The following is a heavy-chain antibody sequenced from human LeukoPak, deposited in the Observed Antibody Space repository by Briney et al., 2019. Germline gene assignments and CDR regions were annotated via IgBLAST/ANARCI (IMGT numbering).Heavy chain of an antibody. V-gene: IGHV3-48*01. CDR2: ISGGSFTI. Sequence: GGSLRLSCAASGFTFSDYTMNWVRQAPGQGPEWIAYISGGSFTIYYADSVKGRFTISRDDAKNSLFLQMNGLRVEDTAVYYCTRDLGEFCVGRKLYLGLYWGQGTLVTVSS. J-gene: IGHJ4*02. D-gene: IGHD2-21*01. CDR3: TRDLGEFCVGRKLYLGLY. CDR1: GFTFSDYT.